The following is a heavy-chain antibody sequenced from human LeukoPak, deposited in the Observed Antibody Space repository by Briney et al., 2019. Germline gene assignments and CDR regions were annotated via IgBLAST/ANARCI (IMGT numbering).Heavy chain of an antibody. Sequence: PSETLSLTCTVSGRSISSSSYYWGWIRQPPGKGLEWIGSIYYSGSAYYNPSLKSRVTISVDTSKNQFSLKLSSVTASDTAVYYCARQGWFGELLSPLDYWGQGTLVTVSS. CDR3: ARQGWFGELLSPLDY. CDR1: GRSISSSSYY. V-gene: IGHV4-39*01. D-gene: IGHD3-10*01. J-gene: IGHJ4*02. CDR2: IYYSGSA.